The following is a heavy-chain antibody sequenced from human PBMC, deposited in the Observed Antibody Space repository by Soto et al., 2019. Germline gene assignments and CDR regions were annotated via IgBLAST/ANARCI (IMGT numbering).Heavy chain of an antibody. J-gene: IGHJ4*02. Sequence: QVQLQESGPGLVKPSQTLSLTCTVSGGSISSGDYYWSWIRQPPGKGLEWIGYIYYSGRTYYNPYPQSLVTIPADTFKGQFSLKQSSVTAADTAVDYCATDHRRSSAFDYWGQGTLVTVSS. CDR1: GGSISSGDYY. V-gene: IGHV4-30-4*01. CDR2: IYYSGRT. D-gene: IGHD6-6*01. CDR3: ATDHRRSSAFDY.